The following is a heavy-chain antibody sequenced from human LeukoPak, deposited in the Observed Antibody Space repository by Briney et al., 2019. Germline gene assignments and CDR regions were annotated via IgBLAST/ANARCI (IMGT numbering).Heavy chain of an antibody. Sequence: GGSLRLSCAASGFTFSSYEMNWVRQAPGKGLEWVSYISSSGSTIYYADSVKGRFSISRDNAKNSLYLQMNSLRAEDTAVYYCARERGYDSWSGSRVLFDHWGQGTLVTVSS. J-gene: IGHJ4*02. CDR3: ARERGYDSWSGSRVLFDH. V-gene: IGHV3-48*03. CDR2: ISSSGSTI. CDR1: GFTFSSYE. D-gene: IGHD3-3*01.